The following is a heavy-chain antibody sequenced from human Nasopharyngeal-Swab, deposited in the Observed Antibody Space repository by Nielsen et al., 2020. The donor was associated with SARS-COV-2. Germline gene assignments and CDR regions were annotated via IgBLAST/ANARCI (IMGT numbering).Heavy chain of an antibody. CDR2: IGAGGNT. V-gene: IGHV3-23*01. D-gene: IGHD1-7*01. Sequence: GESLKISCAASGFTFSSSAISWVRQAPGMGLEWVSVIGAGGNTIYADSVGGRFTISRDNSKNTLYLQMDSLRAEDTALYFCVKDVGTTIFDYWGQGTPVIVSS. J-gene: IGHJ4*02. CDR3: VKDVGTTIFDY. CDR1: GFTFSSSA.